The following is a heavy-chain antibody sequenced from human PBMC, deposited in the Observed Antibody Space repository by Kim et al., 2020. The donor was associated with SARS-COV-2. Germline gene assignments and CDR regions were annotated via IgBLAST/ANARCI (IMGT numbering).Heavy chain of an antibody. CDR1: GFTVSSNY. D-gene: IGHD1-26*01. Sequence: GGSLRLSCAASGFTVSSNYMSWVRQAPGKGLEWVSVIFRNGNTYYADSVKGRFTVSRDNSKNTLYLQMNSLRAEDTAMYYCARGPPSGSSREADYWGQGTLVTVSS. CDR2: IFRNGNT. CDR3: ARGPPSGSSREADY. V-gene: IGHV3-53*01. J-gene: IGHJ4*02.